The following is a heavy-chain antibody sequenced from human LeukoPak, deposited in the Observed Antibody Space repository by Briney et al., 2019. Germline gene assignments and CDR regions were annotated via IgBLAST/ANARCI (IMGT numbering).Heavy chain of an antibody. V-gene: IGHV5-51*01. CDR3: ARLYYDFWGGYSPFDY. Sequence: GESLKISCKGSGYSFTSYWIGWVRQMPGKGLEWMGIIYPGDSDTRYSPSFQGQVTISADKSISTAYLQWSSLKASDTAMYYCARLYYDFWGGYSPFDYWGQGTLVTVSS. CDR1: GYSFTSYW. D-gene: IGHD3-3*01. J-gene: IGHJ4*02. CDR2: IYPGDSDT.